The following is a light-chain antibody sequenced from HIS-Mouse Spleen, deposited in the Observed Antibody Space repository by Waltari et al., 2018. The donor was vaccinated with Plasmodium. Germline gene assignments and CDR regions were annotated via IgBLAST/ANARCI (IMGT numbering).Light chain of an antibody. Sequence: QSVLTQPPSASGTPGQRVTISCSGSRPNIGSNTVNWYQQPPGTAPKLLIYSNNQRPSGVPDRFSGSKSGTSASLAISGLQSEDEADYYCAAWDDSLNGPVFGGGTKLTVL. CDR1: RPNIGSNT. CDR3: AAWDDSLNGPV. CDR2: SNN. V-gene: IGLV1-44*01. J-gene: IGLJ2*01.